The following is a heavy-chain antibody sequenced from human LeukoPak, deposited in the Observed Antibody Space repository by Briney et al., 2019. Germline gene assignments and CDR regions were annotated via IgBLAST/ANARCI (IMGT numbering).Heavy chain of an antibody. J-gene: IGHJ4*02. D-gene: IGHD6-19*01. V-gene: IGHV3-20*04. CDR2: INWNGGST. CDR1: GFAFRSHG. CDR3: AREALLPGIAVAGFFDY. Sequence: GGSLRLSCAASGFAFRSHGMNWVRQAPGKGLEWVSGINWNGGSTGYADSVKGRFTISRDNAKNSLYLQMNSLRAEDTALYYCAREALLPGIAVAGFFDYWGQGTLVTVSS.